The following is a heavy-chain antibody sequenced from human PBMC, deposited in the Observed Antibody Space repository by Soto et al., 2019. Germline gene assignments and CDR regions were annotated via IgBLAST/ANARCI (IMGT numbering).Heavy chain of an antibody. CDR3: ARVPRGAVAGTGVYS. CDR2: ISSSSSTI. J-gene: IGHJ4*02. D-gene: IGHD6-19*01. CDR1: GFTFSSYS. V-gene: IGHV3-48*02. Sequence: EVQLVESGGGLVQPRGSLRLSCAASGFTFSSYSMNWVRQAPGKGLEWVSYISSSSSTIYYADSVKGRFTISRDNAKNSLYLQMNSLRDEDTAVYYCARVPRGAVAGTGVYSWGQGTLVTVSS.